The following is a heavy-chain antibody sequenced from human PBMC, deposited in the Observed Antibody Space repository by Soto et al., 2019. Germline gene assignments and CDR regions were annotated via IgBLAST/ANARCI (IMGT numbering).Heavy chain of an antibody. CDR2: IITILGIA. V-gene: IGHV1-69*02. CDR1: GGTFSSYT. J-gene: IGHJ4*02. D-gene: IGHD6-13*01. Sequence: QVQLGQSGAEVKKPGSSVKVSCKASGGTFSSYTISWVRQAPGQGLEWMGRIITILGIANYAQKFQGRVTITADKSTSTAYMELSSLRSEDTAVYYCASRAAAGWGYWGQGTLVTVSS. CDR3: ASRAAAGWGY.